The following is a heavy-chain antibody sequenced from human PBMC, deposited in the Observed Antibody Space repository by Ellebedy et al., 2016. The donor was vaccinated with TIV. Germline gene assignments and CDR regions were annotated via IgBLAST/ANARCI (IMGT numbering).Heavy chain of an antibody. V-gene: IGHV3-48*02. J-gene: IGHJ4*02. CDR2: ISSSSSTI. D-gene: IGHD3-10*01. CDR3: ARDSVVRGVIMIPFDY. CDR1: GFTFSSYS. Sequence: PGGSLRLSCAASGFTFSSYSINRVRQAPGKGLEWVSYISSSSSTIYYADSVKGRFTISRDNAKNSLYLQMNSLRDEDTAVYYCARDSVVRGVIMIPFDYWGQGTLVTVSS.